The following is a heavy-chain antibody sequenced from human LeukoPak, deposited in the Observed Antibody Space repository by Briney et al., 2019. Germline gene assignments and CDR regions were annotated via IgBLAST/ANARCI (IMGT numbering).Heavy chain of an antibody. CDR1: GFTFRNYG. J-gene: IGHJ5*02. D-gene: IGHD6-13*01. Sequence: GGSLRLSCTASGFTFRNYGMNWVRQAPGKGLEWVSGISAGGGSTYYADSVKGRFTISRDNSKNTLYLQMNSLTVEDTAVYYCAKSPRSAADNWFDPWGQGTLVTVSS. V-gene: IGHV3-23*01. CDR3: AKSPRSAADNWFDP. CDR2: ISAGGGST.